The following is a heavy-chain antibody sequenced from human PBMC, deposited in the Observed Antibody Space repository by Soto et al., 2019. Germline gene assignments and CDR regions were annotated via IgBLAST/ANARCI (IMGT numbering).Heavy chain of an antibody. CDR2: ISYDGSNK. Sequence: QVQLVESGGGVVQPGRSLRLSCAASGFTFSSYAMHWVRQAPGKELEWVAVISYDGSNKYYADSVKGRFTISRDNSKNTLYLQMNSLRAEDTAVYYCAREVSDCSGGSCYWFGAFDIWGQGTMVTVSS. J-gene: IGHJ3*02. D-gene: IGHD2-15*01. V-gene: IGHV3-30-3*01. CDR3: AREVSDCSGGSCYWFGAFDI. CDR1: GFTFSSYA.